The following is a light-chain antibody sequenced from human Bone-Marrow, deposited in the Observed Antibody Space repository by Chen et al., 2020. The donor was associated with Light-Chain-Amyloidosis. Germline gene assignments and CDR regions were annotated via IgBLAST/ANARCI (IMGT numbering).Light chain of an antibody. CDR2: DDS. Sequence: SYVLTQPSSVSVAPGQTATIACGGNNIGSTSVHWYQQTPGQAPLLVVYDDSDRPSGMPERLSGSNSGNTATRTSSRDEAGDEADYYCQVWDRSSDRPVFGGGTKLTVL. CDR3: QVWDRSSDRPV. CDR1: NIGSTS. J-gene: IGLJ3*02. V-gene: IGLV3-21*02.